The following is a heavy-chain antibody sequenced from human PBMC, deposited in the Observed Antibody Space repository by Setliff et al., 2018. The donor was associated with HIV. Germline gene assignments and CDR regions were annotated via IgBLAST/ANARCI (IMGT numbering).Heavy chain of an antibody. V-gene: IGHV4-39*01. CDR2: MHYSGST. J-gene: IGHJ5*02. Sequence: KPSETLSLTCTVSGGSISGSNYYWGWIRQPPGKGLEWVGSMHYSGSTYYNPSLKSRVTISVDTSKNQFSLKLSSVTAADAAVYYCASRVYYYDSSGYLREEGFDPWGQGTLVTVSS. CDR3: ASRVYYYDSSGYLREEGFDP. CDR1: GGSISGSNYY. D-gene: IGHD3-22*01.